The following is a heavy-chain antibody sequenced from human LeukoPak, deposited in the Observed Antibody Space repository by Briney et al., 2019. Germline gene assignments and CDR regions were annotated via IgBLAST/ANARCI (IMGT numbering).Heavy chain of an antibody. CDR3: ARRDFWSGRYYYYGMDV. V-gene: IGHV1-18*01. J-gene: IGHJ6*02. CDR2: ISAYNGNT. Sequence: ASVKVSCKASGYTFTSYGISWVRQAPGQGLEWMGWISAYNGNTNYARKLQGRVTMTTDTSTSTAYMELRSLRSDDTAVYYCARRDFWSGRYYYYGMDVWGQGTTVTVSS. CDR1: GYTFTSYG. D-gene: IGHD3-3*01.